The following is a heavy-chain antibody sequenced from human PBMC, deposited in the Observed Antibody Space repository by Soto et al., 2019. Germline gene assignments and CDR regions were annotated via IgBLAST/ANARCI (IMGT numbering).Heavy chain of an antibody. CDR3: ARTTAVPNTLRSRYFFDY. V-gene: IGHV4-59*01. Sequence: SETLSLTCTVSGGSISSYYWSWIRQPPGKGLEWIGYIYYSGSTNYNPSLKSRVTISVDLSKNQFSLRLSSVTTADTALYYCARTTAVPNTLRSRYFFDYWGQGTLVTVSS. J-gene: IGHJ4*02. D-gene: IGHD4-17*01. CDR1: GGSISSYY. CDR2: IYYSGST.